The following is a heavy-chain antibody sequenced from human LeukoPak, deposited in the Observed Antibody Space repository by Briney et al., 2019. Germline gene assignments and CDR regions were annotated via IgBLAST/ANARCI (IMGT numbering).Heavy chain of an antibody. CDR1: GGSISGYY. CDR2: IDYSGDT. Sequence: SETLSLTCTVSGGSISGYYWSWIRQPPGKALEWIAYIDYSGDTNSNPSLKSRVTTSVDRSKNQFSLKLSSVTAADTAIYYCARGRGYGGNYLRSFDIWGQGTMVTVSS. CDR3: ARGRGYGGNYLRSFDI. J-gene: IGHJ3*02. V-gene: IGHV4-59*08. D-gene: IGHD1-26*01.